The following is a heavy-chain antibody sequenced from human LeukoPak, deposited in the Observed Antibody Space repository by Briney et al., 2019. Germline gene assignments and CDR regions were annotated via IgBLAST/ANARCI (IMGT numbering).Heavy chain of an antibody. CDR2: IDTSGST. CDR3: ARGYSSGGGPFDR. V-gene: IGHV3-53*01. Sequence: GRSLRLSCAASGFTFSSYAMHWVRQAPGKGLEWVSVIDTSGSTYYADSVKGRFTISRDNSKNTLYLQMNSPRAEDTAVYYCARGYSSGGGPFDRWGQGTLVTVSS. J-gene: IGHJ5*02. D-gene: IGHD6-19*01. CDR1: GFTFSSYA.